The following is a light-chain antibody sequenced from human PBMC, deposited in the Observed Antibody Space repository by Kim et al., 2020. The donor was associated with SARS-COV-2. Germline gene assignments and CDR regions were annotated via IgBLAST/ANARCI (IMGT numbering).Light chain of an antibody. CDR2: DAT. J-gene: IGKJ1*01. Sequence: SPGEGAILSCRASQTINNKLVWYQQKPGQAPRLLIYDATTRATGVPARFIGSGSETDFTLTISSLQSEDFAVYYCQQSNDWPPLTFGQGTKVDIK. V-gene: IGKV3-15*01. CDR3: QQSNDWPPLT. CDR1: QTINNK.